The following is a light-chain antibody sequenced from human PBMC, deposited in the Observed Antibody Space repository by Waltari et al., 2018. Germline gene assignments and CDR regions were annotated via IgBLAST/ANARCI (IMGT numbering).Light chain of an antibody. Sequence: VILTQSPATLSLSPGERATLSCRASQSVNNYLAWYQQRPGQAPRLLIYGASSRATGIPDRFSGSGSGTEFTLTISSLEPEDFAVYYCQKYSNVPYSFGQGTKVELK. CDR3: QKYSNVPYS. CDR1: QSVNNY. CDR2: GAS. J-gene: IGKJ2*03. V-gene: IGKV3-20*01.